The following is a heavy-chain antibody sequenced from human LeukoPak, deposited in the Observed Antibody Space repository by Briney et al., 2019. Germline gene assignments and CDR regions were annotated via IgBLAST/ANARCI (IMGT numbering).Heavy chain of an antibody. CDR2: IYHSGST. Sequence: PSETLSLTCAVYGGSFSGYYWGWIRQPPGKGLEWIGSIYHSGSTYYSPSLKSRVTISVDTSKNQFSLKLTSVTAADTAVYYCAREGSTSGTNWFDPWGQGTLVTVSS. V-gene: IGHV4-38-2*02. CDR3: AREGSTSGTNWFDP. J-gene: IGHJ5*02. D-gene: IGHD3-10*01. CDR1: GGSFSGYY.